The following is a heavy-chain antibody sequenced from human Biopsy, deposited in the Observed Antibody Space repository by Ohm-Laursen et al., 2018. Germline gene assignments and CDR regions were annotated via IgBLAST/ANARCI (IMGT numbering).Heavy chain of an antibody. CDR3: ARHPTGFWFDP. CDR2: IFYGGIT. CDR1: GFSLDTYGVH. V-gene: IGHV4-39*01. J-gene: IGHJ5*02. Sequence: TLTLTCTFSGFSLDTYGVHVGWIRQPPGKGLEWIGSIFYGGITYYNPSLKSRVTISVDTSKNQFSLNLSSVTGADTAVYYCARHPTGFWFDPWGQGTLVTVSS.